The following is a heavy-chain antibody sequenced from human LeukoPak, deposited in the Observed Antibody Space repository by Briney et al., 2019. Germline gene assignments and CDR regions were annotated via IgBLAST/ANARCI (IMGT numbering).Heavy chain of an antibody. J-gene: IGHJ4*02. CDR1: GFTFSDHG. CDR3: ARAATTMIGASDY. V-gene: IGHV3-48*01. D-gene: IGHD3-22*01. CDR2: ISGSRGTI. Sequence: PGGSLRLSCAASGFTFSDHGMHWVRQAPGKGLEWVSYISGSRGTIYYADSVKGRFTISRENAKNSLYLQMNSLRAEDTAMYYCARAATTMIGASDYWGQGTLVTVSS.